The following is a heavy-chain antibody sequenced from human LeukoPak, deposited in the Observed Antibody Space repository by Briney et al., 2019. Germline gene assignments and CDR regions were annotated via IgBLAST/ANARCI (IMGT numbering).Heavy chain of an antibody. Sequence: GGSLRLSCAASGFTFSDYYMSWIRQAPGKGLEWVSYISSSGDTMYYADSVKGRFTISRDNAKNLLYLQMNSLRVEDTAVYYCARDSCSGGSCYFDPWGQGTLVTVSS. CDR3: ARDSCSGGSCYFDP. CDR2: ISSSGDTM. D-gene: IGHD2-15*01. CDR1: GFTFSDYY. J-gene: IGHJ5*02. V-gene: IGHV3-11*04.